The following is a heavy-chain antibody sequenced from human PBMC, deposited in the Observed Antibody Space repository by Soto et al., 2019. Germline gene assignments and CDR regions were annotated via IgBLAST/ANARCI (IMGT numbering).Heavy chain of an antibody. Sequence: RASVKVSCKASGYTFTGYYMHWVRQAPGQGLEWMGWINPNSGGTNYAQKFQGRVTMTRDTSISTAYMELSKLRSDDTAVYYCARXGGGYYDSSGYHDAFDIWGQGTMVTVSS. CDR2: INPNSGGT. D-gene: IGHD3-22*01. CDR1: GYTFTGYY. V-gene: IGHV1-2*02. J-gene: IGHJ3*02. CDR3: ARXGGGYYDSSGYHDAFDI.